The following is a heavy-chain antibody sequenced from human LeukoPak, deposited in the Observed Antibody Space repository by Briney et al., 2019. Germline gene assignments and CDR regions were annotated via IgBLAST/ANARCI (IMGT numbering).Heavy chain of an antibody. V-gene: IGHV3-64*01. CDR2: ISSNGGST. D-gene: IGHD3-16*01. CDR3: VTLGADY. CDR1: GFTFRSYA. Sequence: PGGPLRLSCAASGFTFRSYAMHWVRQAPGKGLEYVSAISSNGGSTYYANSVKGRFTISGDNSKNTLYLQMGSLRPEDMAVYYCVTLGADYWGQGTLVTVSS. J-gene: IGHJ4*02.